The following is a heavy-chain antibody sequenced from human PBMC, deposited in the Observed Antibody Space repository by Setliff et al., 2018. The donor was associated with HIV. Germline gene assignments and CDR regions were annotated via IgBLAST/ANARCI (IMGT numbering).Heavy chain of an antibody. CDR2: IYYSGST. CDR1: GGSISSSNSY. V-gene: IGHV4-39*07. J-gene: IGHJ4*02. CDR3: AREADYDPYYFDY. D-gene: IGHD3-22*01. Sequence: PSETLSLTCAVSGGSISSSNSYWGWIRQPPGKGLEWIGSIYYSGSTYYNPSLKSRVTMSVDTSENQFSLKLRSVTAAETAVYYCAREADYDPYYFDYWGQGTLVTVSS.